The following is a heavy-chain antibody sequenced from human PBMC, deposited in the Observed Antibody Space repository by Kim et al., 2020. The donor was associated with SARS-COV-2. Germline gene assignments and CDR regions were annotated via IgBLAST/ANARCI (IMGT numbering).Heavy chain of an antibody. J-gene: IGHJ2*01. Sequence: GGSLRLSCAASGFTFRNSAMSWVRQAPGKGLEWVAGIFGSGSGTYYGDPVKGRFSISRDNSQSTLFLQMDNLRAEDTAVYYCARHLPVTTVTFYWYFDLWGRGTLVTVSS. V-gene: IGHV3-23*01. CDR2: IFGSGSGT. CDR3: ARHLPVTTVTFYWYFDL. CDR1: GFTFRNSA. D-gene: IGHD2-21*02.